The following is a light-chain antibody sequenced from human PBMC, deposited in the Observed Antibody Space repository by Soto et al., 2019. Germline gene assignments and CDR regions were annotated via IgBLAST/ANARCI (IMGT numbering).Light chain of an antibody. V-gene: IGLV2-23*02. CDR2: EVS. J-gene: IGLJ3*02. CDR3: CSYAGSSTFVWV. CDR1: SSDVGSYNL. Sequence: QSALTRPASVSGSPGQSITISCTGTSSDVGSYNLVSWYQQHPGKAPKLMIYEVSKRPSGVSNRFSGSKSGNTASLTISGLQAEDEADYYCCSYAGSSTFVWVFGGGTKVTVL.